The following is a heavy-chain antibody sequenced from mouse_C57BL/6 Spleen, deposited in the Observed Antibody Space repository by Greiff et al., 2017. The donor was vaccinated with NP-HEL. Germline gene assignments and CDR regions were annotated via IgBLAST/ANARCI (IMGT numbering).Heavy chain of an antibody. CDR3: AREPGNSNHYAMDY. J-gene: IGHJ4*01. V-gene: IGHV14-2*01. CDR2: IDPEDGET. Sequence: EVQLQQSGAELVKPGASVKLSCTASGFNIKDYYMHWVKQRTEQGLEWIGRIDPEDGETKYAQKFQGKATITADTSSNTADLQLSSLTSEDTAVYYCAREPGNSNHYAMDYWGQGTSVTVSS. D-gene: IGHD2-5*01. CDR1: GFNIKDYY.